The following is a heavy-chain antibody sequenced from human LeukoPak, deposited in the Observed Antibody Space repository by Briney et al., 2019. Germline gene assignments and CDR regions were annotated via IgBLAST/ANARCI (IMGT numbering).Heavy chain of an antibody. V-gene: IGHV4-38-2*02. CDR3: ARDPSIAARRGAFDI. Sequence: PSETLSLTCTVSGDSISSGNYHWAWIRQPPGKGLECIGSIHHSGNAYYNSSLESRVTISVDMSKNQFSLQLRSVTAADTAVYYCARDPSIAARRGAFDIWGQGTMVTVSS. CDR1: GDSISSGNYH. J-gene: IGHJ3*02. D-gene: IGHD6-6*01. CDR2: IHHSGNA.